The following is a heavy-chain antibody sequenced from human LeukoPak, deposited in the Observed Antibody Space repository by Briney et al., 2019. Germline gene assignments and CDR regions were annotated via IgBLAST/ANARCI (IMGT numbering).Heavy chain of an antibody. D-gene: IGHD6-13*01. Sequence: GGSLRLSCAASGFTFSSYAMSWVRQAPGKGLEWVSAISGSGGSTYYADSVKGRFTISRDNSKNTLYLQMNSLRAEDTAVYYCAKGPGYSSSWPHSSGWSFYYYYYMDVWGKGTTVTVSS. CDR3: AKGPGYSSSWPHSSGWSFYYYYYMDV. V-gene: IGHV3-23*01. J-gene: IGHJ6*03. CDR1: GFTFSSYA. CDR2: ISGSGGST.